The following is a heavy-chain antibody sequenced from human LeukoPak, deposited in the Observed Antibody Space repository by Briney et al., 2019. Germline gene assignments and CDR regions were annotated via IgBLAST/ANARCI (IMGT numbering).Heavy chain of an antibody. V-gene: IGHV4-38-2*02. CDR2: IYHSGRT. D-gene: IGHD1-1*01. Sequence: PSETLSLTCTVSDYSISSSYYWGCIRHPPGERLEWFGSIYHSGRTFYNPSLKSRVTISVDTSKNQFSLKLTSVTAADTAVYYCARLYRPGTRFDYWGQGTLVTVSS. CDR3: ARLYRPGTRFDY. CDR1: DYSISSSYY. J-gene: IGHJ4*02.